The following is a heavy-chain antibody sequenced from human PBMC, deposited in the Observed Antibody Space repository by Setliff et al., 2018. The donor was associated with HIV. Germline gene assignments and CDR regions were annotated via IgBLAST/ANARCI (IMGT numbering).Heavy chain of an antibody. CDR1: GYTFTTYT. Sequence: ASVKVSCKAYGYTFTTYTIHWVRQAPGQGLEWMGWINGGIGNTKYSQKFQDRVTITRDSSADTSYMELSSLRSDDTAVFYCAATRGLTGRALDYWGQGTLVTVSS. D-gene: IGHD3-9*01. CDR3: AATRGLTGRALDY. J-gene: IGHJ4*02. CDR2: INGGIGNT. V-gene: IGHV1-3*01.